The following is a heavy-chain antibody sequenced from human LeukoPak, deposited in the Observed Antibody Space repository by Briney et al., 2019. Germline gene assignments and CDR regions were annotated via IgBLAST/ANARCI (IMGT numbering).Heavy chain of an antibody. J-gene: IGHJ4*02. D-gene: IGHD3-22*01. CDR3: AKSSYYDASGYYREYYFDY. CDR1: RFTFSSYG. Sequence: GGSLRLSCAASRFTFSSYGMSWVRQAPGKGLEWVSSISGSGGSTYYADSVKGRFTISRDNSKNTLYLQMNNLRDEDTAVYYCAKSSYYDASGYYREYYFDYWGQGTLVTVSS. CDR2: ISGSGGST. V-gene: IGHV3-23*01.